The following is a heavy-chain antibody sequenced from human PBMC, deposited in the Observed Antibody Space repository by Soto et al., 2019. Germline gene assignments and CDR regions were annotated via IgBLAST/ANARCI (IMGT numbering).Heavy chain of an antibody. Sequence: GGSLRLSCAVSGFTFSSYAMSWVRQAPGKGLEWVSVISGSGGSTYYADSVKGRFTISRDNSKNTLYLQINSLRAEDTAVYYCAKDFFRDSPSYMDVWGKGTTVTVSS. CDR3: AKDFFRDSPSYMDV. CDR1: GFTFSSYA. V-gene: IGHV3-23*01. D-gene: IGHD3-3*01. J-gene: IGHJ6*03. CDR2: ISGSGGST.